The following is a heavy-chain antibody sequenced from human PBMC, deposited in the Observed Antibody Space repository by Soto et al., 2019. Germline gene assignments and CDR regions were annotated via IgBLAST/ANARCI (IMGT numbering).Heavy chain of an antibody. D-gene: IGHD3-10*01. CDR3: ARQLLWFGESVWIDT. J-gene: IGHJ5*02. Sequence: PSETLSLTCSVSGTSMTTYYWHWIRQAPGKGLEWIGFIYNSGRGSTGSNPSLSSRVTFSIETSKNQFSLKLTSVTAADTAVYYCARQLLWFGESVWIDTWGQGTQVTVSS. V-gene: IGHV4-59*01. CDR1: GTSMTTYY. CDR2: IYNSGRGST.